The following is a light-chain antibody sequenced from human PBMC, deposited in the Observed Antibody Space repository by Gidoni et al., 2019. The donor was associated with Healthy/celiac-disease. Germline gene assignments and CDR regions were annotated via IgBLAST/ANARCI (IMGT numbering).Light chain of an antibody. CDR2: EAS. V-gene: IGKV3-11*01. J-gene: IGKJ5*01. Sequence: EIVLTQSPATLSLSPGERATLSCRTSQSVSSYLAWYQQKPGQAPRLLIYEASNRATGIPARFSGSGSGTDFTLTISSLEPEDFAVYYCQQRSNWHPITFGQGTRLEIK. CDR1: QSVSSY. CDR3: QQRSNWHPIT.